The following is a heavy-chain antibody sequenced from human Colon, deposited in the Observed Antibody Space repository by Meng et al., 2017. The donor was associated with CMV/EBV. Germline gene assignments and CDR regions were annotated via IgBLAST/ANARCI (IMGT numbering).Heavy chain of an antibody. CDR2: INPSGGST. J-gene: IGHJ4*02. CDR3: ATADLLWTHLDY. CDR1: GYTFTSYY. V-gene: IGHV1-46*01. Sequence: ASSMVFCYASGYTFTSYYMHWVRQAPGQGLEWMGIINPSGGSTIYAQKFQGRVIMTRDTSTSTVYMELSSLRSEDTAVYYCATADLLWTHLDYWGQGTLVTVSS. D-gene: IGHD3-10*01.